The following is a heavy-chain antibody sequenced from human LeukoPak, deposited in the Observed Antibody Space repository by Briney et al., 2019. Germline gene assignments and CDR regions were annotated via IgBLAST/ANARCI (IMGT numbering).Heavy chain of an antibody. V-gene: IGHV1-46*01. CDR1: GYTFTSYY. CDR2: INPSGGST. CDR3: ARDQEGFDY. J-gene: IGHJ4*02. Sequence: ASVKVSCKATGYTFTSYYMHWVRQAPGQGLEWMGIINPSGGSTSYAQKFQGRVTVTRDTSTSTVHMELSGLRSEDTAVYYCARDQEGFDYWGQGTLVTVSS.